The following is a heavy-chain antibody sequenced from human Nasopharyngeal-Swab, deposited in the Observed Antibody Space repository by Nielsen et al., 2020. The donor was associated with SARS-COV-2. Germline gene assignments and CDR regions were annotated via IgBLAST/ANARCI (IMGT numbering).Heavy chain of an antibody. Sequence: GESLKISCAASGFTFSSHGMHWVRQAPGKGLEWVAVIWYDGTETYYLDSVKGRFTISRDNSKNMLYLQMNDLRVEDTAVYYCARDLDDNFGHYYYYYGLDVWGQGTTVTVSS. CDR1: GFTFSSHG. V-gene: IGHV3-33*01. D-gene: IGHD3/OR15-3a*01. J-gene: IGHJ6*02. CDR3: ARDLDDNFGHYYYYYGLDV. CDR2: IWYDGTET.